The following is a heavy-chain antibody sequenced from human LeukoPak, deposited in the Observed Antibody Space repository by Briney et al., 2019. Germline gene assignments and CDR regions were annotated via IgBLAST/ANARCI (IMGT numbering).Heavy chain of an antibody. J-gene: IGHJ4*02. CDR2: INPNSGGT. CDR3: ARVGYYDSSGYPADY. Sequence: GASVKVSCKASGYTFTGYYMHWVRQAPGQGLEWMGWINPNSGGTNYAQKFQGRVTMTRDTSISTAYMELSRLRSDDTAVYYCARVGYYDSSGYPADYWGQGTLVTVSS. D-gene: IGHD3-22*01. V-gene: IGHV1-2*02. CDR1: GYTFTGYY.